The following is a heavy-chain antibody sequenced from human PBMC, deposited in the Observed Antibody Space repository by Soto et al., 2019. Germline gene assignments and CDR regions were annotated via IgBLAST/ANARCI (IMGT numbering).Heavy chain of an antibody. Sequence: PSETLSLTCTVSGGSISSFYWSWIRQPPGKGLEWIGYILHSGSTNYNPSLESRATISLDASTNQFSLKLSSVNAADKAVYWFQREALWNGCDHWCQGTQVNVS. CDR2: ILHSGST. CDR1: GGSISSFY. J-gene: IGHJ4*02. D-gene: IGHD3-3*01. CDR3: QREALWNGCDH. V-gene: IGHV4-59*01.